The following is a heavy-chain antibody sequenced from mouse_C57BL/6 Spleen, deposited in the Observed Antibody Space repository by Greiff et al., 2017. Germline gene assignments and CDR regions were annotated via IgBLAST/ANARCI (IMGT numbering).Heavy chain of an antibody. CDR3: ASNYDYAFAY. Sequence: QVQLQQPGAELVKPGASVKLSCKASGYTFTSYWMHWVKQRPGQGLEWIGMIHPNSGSTNYNEKFKSKATLTVDKSSSTAYMQLSSLISEDSAVYYCASNYDYAFAYWGQGTLVTVSA. V-gene: IGHV1-64*01. D-gene: IGHD2-4*01. J-gene: IGHJ3*01. CDR1: GYTFTSYW. CDR2: IHPNSGST.